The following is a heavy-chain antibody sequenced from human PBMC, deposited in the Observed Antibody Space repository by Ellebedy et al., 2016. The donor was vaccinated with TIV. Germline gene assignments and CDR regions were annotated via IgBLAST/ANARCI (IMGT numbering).Heavy chain of an antibody. CDR1: GFTFSTYW. Sequence: GESLKISXAASGFTFSTYWMHWVRQAPGKGLEWVANIKQDGSEKYYVDSVKGRFTISRDNGKNSLYLQMNSLRAEDTAVYYCATNCGGDCYSLWVYWGQGTLVTVSS. D-gene: IGHD2-21*02. CDR2: IKQDGSEK. J-gene: IGHJ4*02. CDR3: ATNCGGDCYSLWVY. V-gene: IGHV3-7*01.